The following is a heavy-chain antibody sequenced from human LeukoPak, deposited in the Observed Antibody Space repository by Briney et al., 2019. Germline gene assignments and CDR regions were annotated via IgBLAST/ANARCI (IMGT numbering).Heavy chain of an antibody. Sequence: PGGSLRLSCAASGFNFNTYAMSWVRQAPGKGLEWVSAISGSGGSTYYADSVKGRFTISRDNSKNTLYLQMTSLRAEDTAVYYCAKVRSVVPAARTTSYFDYWGQGTLVTVSS. CDR3: AKVRSVVPAARTTSYFDY. J-gene: IGHJ4*02. CDR1: GFNFNTYA. D-gene: IGHD2-2*01. CDR2: ISGSGGST. V-gene: IGHV3-23*01.